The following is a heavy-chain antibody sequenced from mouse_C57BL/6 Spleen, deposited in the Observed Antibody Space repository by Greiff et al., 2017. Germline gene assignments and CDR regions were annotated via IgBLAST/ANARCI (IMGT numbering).Heavy chain of an antibody. CDR2: IYPGDGAP. CDR3: AVSMVRGFAY. J-gene: IGHJ3*01. D-gene: IGHD2-1*01. Sequence: QVQLQQSGAELVKPGASVKISCKASGSAFSSYWMNWVKQRPGKGLEWIGQIYPGDGAPNYNGKFKGKATLTEDKSSSEGYMKLRSLTSEDSAVYFSAVSMVRGFAYWGQGTLVTVSA. CDR1: GSAFSSYW. V-gene: IGHV1-80*01.